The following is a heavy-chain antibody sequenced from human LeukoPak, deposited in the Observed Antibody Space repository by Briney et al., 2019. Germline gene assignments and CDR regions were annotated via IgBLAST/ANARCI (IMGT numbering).Heavy chain of an antibody. CDR3: AKSPGRIAAAGYFDY. CDR2: ISGSGGST. V-gene: IGHV3-23*01. CDR1: GFTFSSYA. J-gene: IGHJ4*02. Sequence: GGSLRLSCAASGFTFSSYAMSWVRQAPGKGLKWVSAISGSGGSTYYADSVKGRFTISRDNSKNTLYLQMNSLRAEDTAVYYCAKSPGRIAAAGYFDYWGQGTLVTVSS. D-gene: IGHD6-13*01.